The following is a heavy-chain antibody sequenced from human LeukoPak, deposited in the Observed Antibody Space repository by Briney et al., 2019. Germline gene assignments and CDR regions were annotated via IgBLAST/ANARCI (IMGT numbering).Heavy chain of an antibody. CDR2: IYYSGST. V-gene: IGHV4-39*01. D-gene: IGHD6-13*01. J-gene: IGHJ4*02. Sequence: SETLSLTCTVSGGSISSSSYYWGWIRQPPGKGLEWIGSIYYSGSTYYNPSLKSRVTISVDTSKNQFSLKLSSVTAADTAVYYCARPAAAGTPFDYWGQGTLVTVSS. CDR1: GGSISSSSYY. CDR3: ARPAAAGTPFDY.